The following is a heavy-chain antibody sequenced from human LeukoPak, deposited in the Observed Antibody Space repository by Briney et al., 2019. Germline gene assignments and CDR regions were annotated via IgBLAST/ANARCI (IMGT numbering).Heavy chain of an antibody. J-gene: IGHJ4*02. CDR1: GFTFTSYA. V-gene: IGHV3-23*01. D-gene: IGHD1-26*01. Sequence: NPGGSLRLSCAASGFTFTSYAMSWVRQAPGKGLEWVSAISGSGGSTYYAASVKGRFTISRDTSKNALFLQMNSLRAEDTAVYYCAKIWYSGSFGPFDYWGQGTLVTVSS. CDR3: AKIWYSGSFGPFDY. CDR2: ISGSGGST.